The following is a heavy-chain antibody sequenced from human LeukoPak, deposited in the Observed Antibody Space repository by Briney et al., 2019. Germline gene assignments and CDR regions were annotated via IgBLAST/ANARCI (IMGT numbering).Heavy chain of an antibody. V-gene: IGHV4-39*07. D-gene: IGHD3-16*01. Sequence: SETLSLTCTVSGGSISSSSYYWGWIRQPPGKGLEWIGSIYCSGSTYYNPSLKSRVTISVDTSKNQFSLKLSSVTAADTAVYYCASLGVKNAFDIWGQGTMVTVSS. J-gene: IGHJ3*02. CDR2: IYCSGST. CDR1: GGSISSSSYY. CDR3: ASLGVKNAFDI.